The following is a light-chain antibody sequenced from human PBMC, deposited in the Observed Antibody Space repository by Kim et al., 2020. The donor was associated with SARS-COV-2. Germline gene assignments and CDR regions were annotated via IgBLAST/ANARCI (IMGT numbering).Light chain of an antibody. CDR1: QDITRN. CDR2: DAS. V-gene: IGKV1-33*01. Sequence: SLGDRVTLTSQARQDITRNLNCYHQRPGKAPHLLIYDASNLNTGVPSRFIGSGSGTEFVFSISRLQPEDVATYYCQHYDNSPSFTFGPGTKVDIK. J-gene: IGKJ3*01. CDR3: QHYDNSPSFT.